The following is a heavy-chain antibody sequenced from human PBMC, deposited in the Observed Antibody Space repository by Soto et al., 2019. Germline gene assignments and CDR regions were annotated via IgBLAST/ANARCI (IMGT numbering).Heavy chain of an antibody. CDR2: IDPSDSYT. J-gene: IGHJ6*02. D-gene: IGHD5-18*01. V-gene: IGHV5-10-1*01. CDR1: GCSFTSYW. Sequence: PGESLKISCKGSGCSFTSYWISWVRQMPGKGLEWMGRIDPSDSYTNYSPSFQGHVTISADKSISTAYLQWSSLKASDTATYYCASTPGYSYEYYYGMDVWGQETTVTVSS. CDR3: ASTPGYSYEYYYGMDV.